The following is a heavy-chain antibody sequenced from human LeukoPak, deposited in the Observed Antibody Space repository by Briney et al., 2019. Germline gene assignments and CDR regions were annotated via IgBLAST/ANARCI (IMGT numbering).Heavy chain of an antibody. CDR2: IYYSGST. CDR3: ARFDSSGWTFDY. Sequence: SETLSLTCTGSGGSISSYYWGWIRQPPGKGLEWIGSIYYSGSTYYNPSLKSRVTISVDTSKNQFSLKLSSVTAADTAVYYCARFDSSGWTFDYWGQGTLVTVSS. V-gene: IGHV4-39*01. CDR1: GGSISSYY. J-gene: IGHJ4*02. D-gene: IGHD6-19*01.